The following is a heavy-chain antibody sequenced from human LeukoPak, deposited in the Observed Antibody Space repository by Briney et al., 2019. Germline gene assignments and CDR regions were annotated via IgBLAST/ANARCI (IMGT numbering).Heavy chain of an antibody. CDR2: IIPIFGPA. Sequence: GASVKVSCKASGGTFSSYGFTWVRQAPGQGLEWMGGIIPIFGPAKYAQKFQGRVTITADESTSTVYMEVSSLRSEDTAVYYCARDGGSGSYYYYGMDVWGQGTTVTVSS. D-gene: IGHD3-10*01. CDR3: ARDGGSGSYYYYGMDV. V-gene: IGHV1-69*13. J-gene: IGHJ6*02. CDR1: GGTFSSYG.